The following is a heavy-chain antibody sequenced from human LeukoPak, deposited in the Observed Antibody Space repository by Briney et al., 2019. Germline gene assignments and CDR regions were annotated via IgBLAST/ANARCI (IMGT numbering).Heavy chain of an antibody. J-gene: IGHJ4*02. V-gene: IGHV1-46*01. Sequence: ASVKVSCKASGYTFTSYYMHWVRQAPEQGLEWMGIINPSGGSTSYAQKFQGRVTMTRDTSTSTVYMELSSLRSEDTAVYYCARVPNYYDSSGYPYYFDYWGQGTLVTVSS. CDR1: GYTFTSYY. D-gene: IGHD3-22*01. CDR2: INPSGGST. CDR3: ARVPNYYDSSGYPYYFDY.